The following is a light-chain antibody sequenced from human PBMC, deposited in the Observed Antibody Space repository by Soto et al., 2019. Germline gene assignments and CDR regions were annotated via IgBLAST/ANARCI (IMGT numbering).Light chain of an antibody. CDR1: SSNIGSNY. CDR2: RNN. J-gene: IGLJ2*01. Sequence: QAVVTQPPSASGTPGQRVTISCSGSSSNIGSNYVYCYQQLPGTAPKLLIYRNNQRPSGVPYRFSGSKSGTSASLAISGLRSGDEADYYCAAWDYSLSGVVFGGGTQRTVL. CDR3: AAWDYSLSGVV. V-gene: IGLV1-47*01.